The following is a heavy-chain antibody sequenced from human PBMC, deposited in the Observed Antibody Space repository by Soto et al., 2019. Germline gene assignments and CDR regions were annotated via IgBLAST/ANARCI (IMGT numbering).Heavy chain of an antibody. V-gene: IGHV3-53*04. CDR1: GFTVSSNY. CDR2: IYSGGST. CDR3: AIDRASFL. D-gene: IGHD6-6*01. Sequence: EVQLVESGGGLVQPGGSPRLSCAASGFTVSSNYMTRVRQAPGKGLGWGSVIYSGGSTYYADSVKGRFTISSHNSKNTLYLQMNSLRAEDTAVYYCAIDRASFLWGQGTMVTVSS. J-gene: IGHJ3*01.